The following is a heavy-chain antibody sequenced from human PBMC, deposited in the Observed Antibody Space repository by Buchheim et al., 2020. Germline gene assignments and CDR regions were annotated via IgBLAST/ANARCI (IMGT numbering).Heavy chain of an antibody. CDR3: AKTARGPEDYYYGMDV. D-gene: IGHD6-25*01. CDR2: ISYDGSNK. J-gene: IGHJ6*02. CDR1: GFTFSSYG. V-gene: IGHV3-30*18. Sequence: QVQLVESGGGVVQPGRSLRLSCAASGFTFSSYGMHWVRQAPGKGLEWVAVISYDGSNKYYADSVKGRFTISRDNSKNTLYLQMSSLRAEDTAVYYCAKTARGPEDYYYGMDVWGQGTT.